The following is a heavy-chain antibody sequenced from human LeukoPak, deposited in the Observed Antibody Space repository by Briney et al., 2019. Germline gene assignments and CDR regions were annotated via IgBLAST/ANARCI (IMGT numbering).Heavy chain of an antibody. CDR2: ISAYNGNT. V-gene: IGHV1-18*01. J-gene: IGHJ2*01. CDR1: GYTFTSYG. Sequence: ASVKVSCKASGYTFTSYGISWVRQAPGQGLEWMGWISAYNGNTNYALKLQGRVTMTTDTSTSTAYMELRSLRSDDTAVYYCARVDIVATMRWYFDLWGRGTLVTVSS. D-gene: IGHD5-12*01. CDR3: ARVDIVATMRWYFDL.